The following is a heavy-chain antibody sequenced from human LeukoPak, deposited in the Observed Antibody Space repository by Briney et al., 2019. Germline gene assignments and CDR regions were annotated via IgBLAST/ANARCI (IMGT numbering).Heavy chain of an antibody. Sequence: SQTLSLTCTVSGGSISSGSYYWSWIRQPAGKGLEWIGRIYTSGSTNYNPSLKSRVTISVDTSKNQFSLKLSSVTAADTAVYYCARVAPAAMGGGYFDYWGQGTLVTVSS. CDR1: GGSISSGSYY. D-gene: IGHD2-2*01. CDR2: IYTSGST. J-gene: IGHJ4*02. CDR3: ARVAPAAMGGGYFDY. V-gene: IGHV4-61*02.